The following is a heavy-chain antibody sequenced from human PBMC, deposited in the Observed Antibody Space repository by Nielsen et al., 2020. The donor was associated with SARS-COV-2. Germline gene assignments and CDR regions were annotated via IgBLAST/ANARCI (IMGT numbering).Heavy chain of an antibody. J-gene: IGHJ2*01. CDR1: GFTFDDYA. Sequence: GGSLRLSCAASGFTFDDYAMHWVRQAPGKGLEWVSGISWNSGSIGYADSVKGRFTISRDNAKNSLYLQMNSLRAEDTALYYCAKDMGPVIWYFDLWGRGTPVTVSS. V-gene: IGHV3-9*01. D-gene: IGHD3-10*01. CDR2: ISWNSGSI. CDR3: AKDMGPVIWYFDL.